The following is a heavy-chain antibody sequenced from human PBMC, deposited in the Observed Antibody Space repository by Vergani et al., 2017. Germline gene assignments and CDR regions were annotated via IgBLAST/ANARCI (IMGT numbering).Heavy chain of an antibody. CDR2: IYYSGNT. J-gene: IGHJ3*01. CDR3: ARYTVPGGAFDV. Sequence: QVQLQESGPGLVKPSETLSLTCSVSGGSISSYYWSWIRQPPGKGLEWIGYIYYSGNTNYNPALKSRVTISVDRSKNQFSLKLSSVTAADTAVYYCARYTVPGGAFDVGGQGTMVTVSS. CDR1: GGSISSYY. D-gene: IGHD2-2*01. V-gene: IGHV4-59*01.